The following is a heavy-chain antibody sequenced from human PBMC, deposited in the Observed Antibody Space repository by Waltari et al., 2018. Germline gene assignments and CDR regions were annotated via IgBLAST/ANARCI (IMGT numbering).Heavy chain of an antibody. J-gene: IGHJ4*02. D-gene: IGHD5-12*01. CDR3: AREGARRWLQNFDY. CDR2: ISYDVSNK. CDR1: GFTFSSYA. V-gene: IGHV3-30-3*01. Sequence: QVQLVESGGGVVQPGRSLRLSCAASGFTFSSYAMHWVRQAPGKGLEWVAVISYDVSNKYYADSVKGRFTISRDNSKNTLYLQMNSLRAEDTAVYYCAREGARRWLQNFDYWGQGTLVTVSS.